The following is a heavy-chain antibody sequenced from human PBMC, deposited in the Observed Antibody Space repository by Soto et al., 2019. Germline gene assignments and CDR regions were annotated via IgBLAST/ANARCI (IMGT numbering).Heavy chain of an antibody. Sequence: GSLRLSCAASGFTFNTYVMHWVRQAPGKGLEWVALMWYDESKKYYGDSVRGRFTISRDNSRDTLYLQMNSLRVEDTAVYYCARGARDFDYWGQGTLVTV. CDR1: GFTFNTYV. J-gene: IGHJ4*02. CDR2: MWYDESKK. D-gene: IGHD3-16*01. CDR3: ARGARDFDY. V-gene: IGHV3-33*01.